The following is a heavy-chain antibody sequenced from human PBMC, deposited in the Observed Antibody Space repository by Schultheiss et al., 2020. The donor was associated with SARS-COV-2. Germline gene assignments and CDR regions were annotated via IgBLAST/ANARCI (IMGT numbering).Heavy chain of an antibody. Sequence: GSLRLSCTVSGGSISSYYWSWIRQPPGKGLEWIGSIYHSGSTYYNPSLKSRVTISVDTSKNQFSLKLSSVTAADTAVYYCARVYGGVDYWGQGTLVTVSS. CDR1: GGSISSYY. D-gene: IGHD4-23*01. V-gene: IGHV4-38-2*02. J-gene: IGHJ4*02. CDR3: ARVYGGVDY. CDR2: IYHSGST.